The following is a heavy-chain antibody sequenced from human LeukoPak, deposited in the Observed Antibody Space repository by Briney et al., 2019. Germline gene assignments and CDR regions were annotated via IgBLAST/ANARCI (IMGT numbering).Heavy chain of an antibody. CDR1: GYTLTELS. D-gene: IGHD2-21*02. Sequence: ASVKVSCKVSGYTLTELSMHWVRQAPGKGLEWMGGFDPEDGETIYAQKFQGRVTMTEDTSTDTAYMELSSLRSEDTAVYYCARDECGGDCYSRFDLWGRGTLVTVSS. V-gene: IGHV1-24*01. CDR2: FDPEDGET. CDR3: ARDECGGDCYSRFDL. J-gene: IGHJ2*01.